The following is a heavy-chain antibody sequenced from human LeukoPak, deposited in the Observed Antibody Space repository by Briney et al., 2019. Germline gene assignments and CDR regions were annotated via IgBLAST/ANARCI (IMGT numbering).Heavy chain of an antibody. Sequence: GGSLRLSCAASGFTFDEYGMSWVRQAAGKGLEWVSSISSSSSYIYYADSVKGRFTISRDNAKNSLYLQMNSLRAEDTAVYYCARDRGITGTTQYYYGMDAWGQGTTVTVSS. V-gene: IGHV3-21*01. CDR2: ISSSSSYI. J-gene: IGHJ6*02. D-gene: IGHD1-7*01. CDR1: GFTFDEYG. CDR3: ARDRGITGTTQYYYGMDA.